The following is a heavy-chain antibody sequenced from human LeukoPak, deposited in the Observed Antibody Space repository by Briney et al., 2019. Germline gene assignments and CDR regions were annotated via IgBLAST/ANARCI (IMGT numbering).Heavy chain of an antibody. Sequence: PGGSLRLSCAAAGVTCSSNDLSWVRQAPGKGLEWVSVIYSGGSTYYADSVKGRFTISRDNSKNTLYLQMNSLRAEDTAVYYYATDYDFWSGRGLFGYWGQGTLVTVSS. CDR2: IYSGGST. CDR1: GVTCSSND. CDR3: ATDYDFWSGRGLFGY. J-gene: IGHJ4*02. V-gene: IGHV3-53*03. D-gene: IGHD3-3*01.